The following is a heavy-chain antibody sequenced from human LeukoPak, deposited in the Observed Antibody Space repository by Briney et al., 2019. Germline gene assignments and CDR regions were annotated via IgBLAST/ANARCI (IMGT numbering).Heavy chain of an antibody. D-gene: IGHD6-19*01. J-gene: IGHJ6*02. V-gene: IGHV3-7*01. Sequence: GGSLRLSCVASGFTFRDYWMSWVRQAPGKGLEWVANIQSDGNEKNYIDTVQGRFTISRDNTKTSLYLQMNSLRAEDTAVYYCARDSAVATYYGVDVWGQGTTVTVSS. CDR2: IQSDGNEK. CDR3: ARDSAVATYYGVDV. CDR1: GFTFRDYW.